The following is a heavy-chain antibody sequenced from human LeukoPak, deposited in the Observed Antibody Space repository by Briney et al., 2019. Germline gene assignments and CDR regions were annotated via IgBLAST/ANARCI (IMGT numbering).Heavy chain of an antibody. Sequence: GGSLRLSCAASGFTVSSNYMSWVRQAPGKGREWVSVIYSGGSTYYADSVKGRFTISRDNSKNTLYLQMNSLRAEDTAVYYCARAFYDSSGYGYYFDYWGQGTLVTVSS. CDR3: ARAFYDSSGYGYYFDY. CDR2: IYSGGST. D-gene: IGHD3-22*01. CDR1: GFTVSSNY. V-gene: IGHV3-66*02. J-gene: IGHJ4*02.